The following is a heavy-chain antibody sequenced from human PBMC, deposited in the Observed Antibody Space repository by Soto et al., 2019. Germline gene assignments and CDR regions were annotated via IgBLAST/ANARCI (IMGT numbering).Heavy chain of an antibody. D-gene: IGHD2-15*01. Sequence: QVQLVQSGAEVKKPGSSVKVSCKASGGTFSSYAISWVRQAPGQGLEWMGGIIPIFGTANYAQKFQGRVTITADESTSTAYKGLSSLGSEDTAVYYCARTRYCSWGSCLVPYYYGMDVWGQGPTVTVSS. V-gene: IGHV1-69*01. CDR2: IIPIFGTA. J-gene: IGHJ6*02. CDR1: GGTFSSYA. CDR3: ARTRYCSWGSCLVPYYYGMDV.